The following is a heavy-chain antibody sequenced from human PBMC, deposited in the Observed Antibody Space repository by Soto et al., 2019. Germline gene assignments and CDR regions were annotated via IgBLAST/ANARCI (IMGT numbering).Heavy chain of an antibody. D-gene: IGHD2-21*01. J-gene: IGHJ5*02. Sequence: QVQLVESGGGVVQPGRSLRLSCGASGFTFSNSAMYWVRQAPGKGLEWVAIISYDGSNKYYAVSVKGRFTISRDNSNNTLFLQMNSLKSEDTAVYFCARESRSLVIPDARWFDPWGQGTLVIVSP. CDR3: ARESRSLVIPDARWFDP. V-gene: IGHV3-30-3*01. CDR2: ISYDGSNK. CDR1: GFTFSNSA.